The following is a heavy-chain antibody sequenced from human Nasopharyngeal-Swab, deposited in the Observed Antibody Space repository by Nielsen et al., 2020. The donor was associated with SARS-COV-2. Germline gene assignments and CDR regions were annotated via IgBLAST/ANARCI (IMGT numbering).Heavy chain of an antibody. D-gene: IGHD6-19*01. CDR1: GYTFANYG. CDR2: ISVYNGNT. CDR3: ARGNGWYPDH. Sequence: ASVKVSCKASGYTFANYGVSWVRQAPGQGLVWMGWISVYNGNTGYAQNFQGRVTMTTDTSTNTDYLELRSLRSDDTAVYYCARGNGWYPDHWGQGTLVTVSS. V-gene: IGHV1-18*01. J-gene: IGHJ4*02.